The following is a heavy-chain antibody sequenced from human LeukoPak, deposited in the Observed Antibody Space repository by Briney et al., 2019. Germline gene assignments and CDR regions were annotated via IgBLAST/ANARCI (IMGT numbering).Heavy chain of an antibody. V-gene: IGHV3-64D*09. D-gene: IGHD1-26*01. CDR1: GFAFSSYA. Sequence: GGSLRLSCSASGFAFSSYAMHWVRQAPGKGLEYVSAISSNGGSTYYADSVKGRFTISRDNSENTLYLQMSSLRAEDTAVYYCVKGHLVWELCDYFDYWGQGTLVTVSS. J-gene: IGHJ4*02. CDR2: ISSNGGST. CDR3: VKGHLVWELCDYFDY.